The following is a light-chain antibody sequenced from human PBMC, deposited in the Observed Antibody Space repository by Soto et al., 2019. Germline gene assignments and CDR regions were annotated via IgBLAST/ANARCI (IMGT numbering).Light chain of an antibody. CDR1: SSNIGAGYD. V-gene: IGLV1-40*01. CDR2: GNS. Sequence: QSVLTQPPSVSGAPGQRVTISCTGSSSNIGAGYDVHWYQQLPGTAPKLLIYGNSNRPSGVPDRFSGSKSGTSASRAITGLQAEDEADYYCQSYDSSLSGSEVFGGGTKVTVL. J-gene: IGLJ3*02. CDR3: QSYDSSLSGSEV.